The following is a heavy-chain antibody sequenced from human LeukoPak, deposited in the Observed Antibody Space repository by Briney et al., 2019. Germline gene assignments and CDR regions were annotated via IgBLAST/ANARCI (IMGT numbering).Heavy chain of an antibody. D-gene: IGHD1-1*01. CDR1: GGSITSSTYY. Sequence: KPSETLSLTCTVSGGSITSSTYYWAWIRQPPGKGLEWIGTIYYIGGTYYNPSLKSRVTISTDTSKNQFSLKLTSLTAADAAVYYCARGSTTGEARDKQEFESWGQGTLVTVSS. CDR2: IYYIGGT. V-gene: IGHV4-39*07. J-gene: IGHJ4*02. CDR3: ARGSTTGEARDKQEFES.